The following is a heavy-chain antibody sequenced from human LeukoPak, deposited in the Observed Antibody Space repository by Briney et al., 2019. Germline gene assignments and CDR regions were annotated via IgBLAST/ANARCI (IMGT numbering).Heavy chain of an antibody. Sequence: SETLSLTCTVSGGAISSYYWSWIRQPPGKGLEWIGYIFYSGSTNYSPSLKSRVTISVDTSKTQFSLKLSSVTAADPAVYYCAKAATGPYPRLDYWGQGSPVTVPS. CDR2: IFYSGST. D-gene: IGHD2-8*02. CDR3: AKAATGPYPRLDY. J-gene: IGHJ4*02. CDR1: GGAISSYY. V-gene: IGHV4-59*01.